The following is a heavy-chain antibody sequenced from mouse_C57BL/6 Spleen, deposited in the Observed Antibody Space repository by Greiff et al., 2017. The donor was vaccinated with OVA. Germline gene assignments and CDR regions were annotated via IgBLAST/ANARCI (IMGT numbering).Heavy chain of an antibody. CDR1: GYTFTSYW. V-gene: IGHV1-64*01. CDR3: ARGVYGIRQAYFDY. CDR2: FLPNSGST. D-gene: IGHD1-1*01. Sequence: QVQLMQPGAELVKPGASVKLSCKASGYTFTSYWMHWVKQRLGQGLEWIGMFLPNSGSTNYNEKFKSKATLTVYKSSSTAYMRLSSLTSVDSAVYDSARGVYGIRQAYFDYWGQGTTLTVSS. J-gene: IGHJ2*01.